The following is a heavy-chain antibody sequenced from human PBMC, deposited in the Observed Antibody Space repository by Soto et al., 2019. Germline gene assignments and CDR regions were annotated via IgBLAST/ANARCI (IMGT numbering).Heavy chain of an antibody. CDR1: GFIFSSYA. Sequence: GGSLRLSCAASGFIFSSYAMHWVRQPPGKGLEWVAVISYDGTNKYYADSVKGRFTISRDNSKNTLYLQMNSLRAEDTAVHYCARDLNPGSGYDLPIDYWGQGTLVTVSA. CDR3: ARDLNPGSGYDLPIDY. V-gene: IGHV3-30-3*01. D-gene: IGHD5-12*01. CDR2: ISYDGTNK. J-gene: IGHJ4*02.